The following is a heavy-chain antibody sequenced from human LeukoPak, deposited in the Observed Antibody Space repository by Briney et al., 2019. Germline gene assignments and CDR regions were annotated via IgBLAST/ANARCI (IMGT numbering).Heavy chain of an antibody. CDR1: GFTFSRYG. V-gene: IGHV3-64D*06. CDR2: ISSNGGST. J-gene: IGHJ4*02. D-gene: IGHD3-10*01. Sequence: GGSLRLSCSASGFTFSRYGMHWVRQAPGKGLEYVSAISSNGGSTYYADSVKGRFTISRDNSKNTLYLQMSSLRAEDTAVYYCVKDYYGSGSYQTPTFDYWGQGDLVTVSS. CDR3: VKDYYGSGSYQTPTFDY.